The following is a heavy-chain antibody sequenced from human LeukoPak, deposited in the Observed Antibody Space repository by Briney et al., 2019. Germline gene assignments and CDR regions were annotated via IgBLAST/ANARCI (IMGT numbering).Heavy chain of an antibody. CDR1: GFTFSGYG. Sequence: GGSLRLSCAASGFTFSGYGIHWVRQAPGKGLEWVAVISYDGSKRYYADSVKGRFTISRDTSNKTAYLEMNSLRVDDTAVYYCARDVISRQMITLGLGFWGQGTLVTVSS. V-gene: IGHV3-30*03. D-gene: IGHD1-20*01. J-gene: IGHJ4*02. CDR3: ARDVISRQMITLGLGF. CDR2: ISYDGSKR.